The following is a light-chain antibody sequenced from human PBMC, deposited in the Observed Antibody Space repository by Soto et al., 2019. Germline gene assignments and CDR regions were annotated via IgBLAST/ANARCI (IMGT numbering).Light chain of an antibody. CDR1: QSISSW. V-gene: IGKV1-5*01. CDR3: QQHNSSRT. CDR2: DAS. J-gene: IGKJ4*01. Sequence: DTQMNNNPSKRRAGVGDRISRTCRASQSISSWLAWYQQKPGKAPKLLIYDASSLESGVPSRFSGSGSGTEFSLTISSLQPAELASYSCQQHNSSRTFRGGTKVDIK.